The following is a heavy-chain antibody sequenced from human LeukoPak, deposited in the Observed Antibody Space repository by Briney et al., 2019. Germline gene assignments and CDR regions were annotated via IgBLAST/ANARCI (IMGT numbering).Heavy chain of an antibody. V-gene: IGHV4-31*03. CDR1: GGSISSGGYY. J-gene: IGHJ4*02. D-gene: IGHD1-26*01. Sequence: PSETLSLTCTVSGGSISSGGYYWSWIRQHPGKGLEWIGYIYYSGSTYYNPSLKSRVTISVDTSKNQFSLKLSSVTAADTAADTAVYFCAREAIVGTGNYFAYWGQGTLVTVSS. CDR2: IYYSGST. CDR3: AREAIVGTGNYFAY.